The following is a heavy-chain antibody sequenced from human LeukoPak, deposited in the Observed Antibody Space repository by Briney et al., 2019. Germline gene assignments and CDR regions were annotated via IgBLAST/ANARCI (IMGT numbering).Heavy chain of an antibody. CDR2: IYTSGST. V-gene: IGHV4-4*07. D-gene: IGHD1-26*01. CDR1: GGSISSYY. Sequence: PSETLSLTCTVSGGSISSYYWSWIRQPAGKGLEWIGRIYTSGSTNYNPSLKSRVTMSVDTSKNQFSLKLSSVTAADTAVYYCARDLPSGSYYGTENWFDPWGQGTLVTVSS. CDR3: ARDLPSGSYYGTENWFDP. J-gene: IGHJ5*02.